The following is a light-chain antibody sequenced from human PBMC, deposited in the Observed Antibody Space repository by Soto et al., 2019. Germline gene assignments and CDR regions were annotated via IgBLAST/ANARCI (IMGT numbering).Light chain of an antibody. CDR2: KGS. CDR3: QQYAARSPWT. Sequence: DVQMTQSPSTLPASVGDKVTITCRASQSLPSTWLAWFQQRPGKAPNVLIYKGSALASGVSSRFSGSGSGTEFTLTISSLQPDDFATYFCQQYAARSPWTFGQGTRV. V-gene: IGKV1-5*03. J-gene: IGKJ1*01. CDR1: QSLPSTW.